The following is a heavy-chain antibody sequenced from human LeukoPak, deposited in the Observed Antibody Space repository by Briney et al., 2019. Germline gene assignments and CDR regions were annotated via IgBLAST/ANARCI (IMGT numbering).Heavy chain of an antibody. V-gene: IGHV3-30-3*01. Sequence: GRSLRLSCAASGFTFSSYAMHWVRQAPGKGLEWVAVISYDGSNKYYADSVKGRFTISRDNSKNTLYLQMNSLRAEDTAVYYRARDSSGYYFDDAFDIWGQGTMVTVSS. CDR1: GFTFSSYA. D-gene: IGHD3-22*01. J-gene: IGHJ3*02. CDR3: ARDSSGYYFDDAFDI. CDR2: ISYDGSNK.